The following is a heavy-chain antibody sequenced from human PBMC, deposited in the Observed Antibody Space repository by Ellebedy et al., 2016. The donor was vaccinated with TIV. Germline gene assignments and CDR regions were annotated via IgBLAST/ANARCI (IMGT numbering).Heavy chain of an antibody. CDR1: GGSFSGYY. V-gene: IGHV4-34*01. CDR3: ARGAFGGNHYYDFWSGYYLERNWFDP. J-gene: IGHJ5*02. Sequence: MPSETLSLTCAVYGGSFSGYYWSWIRQPPGKGLEWIGEINHSGSTNYNPSLKSRVTISVDTSKNQFSLKLSSVTAADTAVYYCARGAFGGNHYYDFWSGYYLERNWFDPWGQGTLVTVS. CDR2: INHSGST. D-gene: IGHD3-3*01.